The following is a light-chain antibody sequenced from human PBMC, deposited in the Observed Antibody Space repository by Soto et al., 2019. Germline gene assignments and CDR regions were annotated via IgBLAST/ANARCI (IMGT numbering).Light chain of an antibody. CDR1: SNDVGGYNY. CDR2: DVS. CDR3: SSYTSSYTVL. J-gene: IGLJ2*01. Sequence: QSALTQPASVSGSPGQSIAISCTGTSNDVGGYNYVSWYQQHPGKAPKLMIYDVSARPSGVSNRFSGSKSDNTASLTISGFQAEDEADYYCSSYTSSYTVLFGGGTKVTVL. V-gene: IGLV2-14*01.